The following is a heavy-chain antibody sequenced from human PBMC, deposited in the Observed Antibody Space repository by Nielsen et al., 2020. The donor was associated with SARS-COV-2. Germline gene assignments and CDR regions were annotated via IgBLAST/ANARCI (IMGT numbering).Heavy chain of an antibody. D-gene: IGHD1-26*01. J-gene: IGHJ2*01. CDR1: GSSFSSSA. CDR3: ARHWQEGATFYWFFDL. Sequence: GESLKISCAASGSSFSSSAMSWLRQAPGKGLEWVSPIYGSGTSSYYADSVKGRFTISRDNSKKTVYLQMTSLRPEDTAVYYCARHWQEGATFYWFFDLWGRGTLVSVSS. V-gene: IGHV3-23*05. CDR2: IYGSGTSS.